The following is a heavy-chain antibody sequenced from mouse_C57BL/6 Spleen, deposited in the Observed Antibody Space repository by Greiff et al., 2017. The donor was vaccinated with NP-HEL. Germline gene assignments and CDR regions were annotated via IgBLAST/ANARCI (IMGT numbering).Heavy chain of an antibody. D-gene: IGHD1-1*01. CDR1: GYTFTSYW. CDR2: IDPSDSYT. CDR3: ARRTITTVVEGLDY. V-gene: IGHV1-59*01. J-gene: IGHJ2*01. Sequence: QVQLQQPGAELVRPGTSVKLSCKASGYTFTSYWMHWVKQRPGQGLEWIGVIDPSDSYTNYNQKFKGKATLTVDTSSSTAYMQLSSLTSEVSAVYYCARRTITTVVEGLDYWGQGTTLTVSS.